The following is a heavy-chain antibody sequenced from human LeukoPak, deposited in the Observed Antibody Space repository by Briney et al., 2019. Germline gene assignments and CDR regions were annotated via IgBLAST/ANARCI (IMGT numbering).Heavy chain of an antibody. J-gene: IGHJ3*02. CDR1: GGSISSYY. CDR3: ARDEEFAFDI. CDR2: IYYSGST. D-gene: IGHD3-10*01. Sequence: PLETLSLTCTVSGGSISSYYWSWIRQPPGKGLEWIGYIYYSGSTNYNPSLKSRVTISVDTSKNQFSLKLSSVTAADTAVYYCARDEEFAFDIWGQGTMVTVSS. V-gene: IGHV4-59*01.